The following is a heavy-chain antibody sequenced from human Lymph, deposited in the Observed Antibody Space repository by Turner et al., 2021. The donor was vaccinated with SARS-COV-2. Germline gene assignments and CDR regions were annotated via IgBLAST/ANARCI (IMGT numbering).Heavy chain of an antibody. CDR1: GFTFSSYG. V-gene: IGHV3-33*01. J-gene: IGHJ4*02. Sequence: QVQLVESGGGVVQPGRSLRLSCAASGFTFSSYGMRWVRQAPGKGLEWVAFIWFDGSNKYYADSVKGRFTISRDNSKNTLYLQMNSLGAEDTAVYYCARDRAGSSGWYDSYFDYWGQGTLVTVSS. CDR2: IWFDGSNK. D-gene: IGHD6-19*01. CDR3: ARDRAGSSGWYDSYFDY.